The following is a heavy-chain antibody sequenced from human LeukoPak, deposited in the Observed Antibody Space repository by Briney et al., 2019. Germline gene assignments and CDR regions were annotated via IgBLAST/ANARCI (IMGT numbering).Heavy chain of an antibody. CDR1: GYIFSSND. J-gene: IGHJ4*02. Sequence: GASVKVSCKASGYIFSSNDINWVRQAAGQGLEWMGWMNPNSGDTGYTEKFHGRVAMTRSTSITTADTELSSLRSEDTAVYYCARGPFGSGSFLDYWGQGTLVTVSS. V-gene: IGHV1-8*01. CDR3: ARGPFGSGSFLDY. D-gene: IGHD3-10*01. CDR2: MNPNSGDT.